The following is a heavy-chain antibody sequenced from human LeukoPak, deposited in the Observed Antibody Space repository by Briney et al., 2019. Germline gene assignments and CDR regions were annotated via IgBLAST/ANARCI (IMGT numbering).Heavy chain of an antibody. V-gene: IGHV4-31*03. D-gene: IGHD6-19*01. CDR2: IYYSGST. CDR3: ARVIAVTGMAHWFDP. J-gene: IGHJ5*02. CDR1: GGSISSGGYY. Sequence: PSQTLSFTCTVSGGSISSGGYYWSWIRQHPGKGLEWIGYIYYSGSTYYNPSLKSRVTISVDTSKNQFSLKLSSVTAADTAVYYCARVIAVTGMAHWFDPWGQGTLVTVSS.